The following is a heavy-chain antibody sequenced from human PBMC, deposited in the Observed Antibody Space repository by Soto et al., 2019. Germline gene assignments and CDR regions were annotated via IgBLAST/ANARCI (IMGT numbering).Heavy chain of an antibody. CDR1: GGSITSNAYY. V-gene: IGHV4-39*01. J-gene: IGHJ4*02. CDR2: IYYSGSA. Sequence: SETLSLTCTVSGGSITSNAYYWGWIRQPPGKGLEWLGYIYYSGSASYNPSLKSRVTMSVDTSKNQFSLKLSSVTAADTAVYYCARRPKRGSYYCCFDDWGQGTLVTVAS. D-gene: IGHD1-26*01. CDR3: ARRPKRGSYYCCFDD.